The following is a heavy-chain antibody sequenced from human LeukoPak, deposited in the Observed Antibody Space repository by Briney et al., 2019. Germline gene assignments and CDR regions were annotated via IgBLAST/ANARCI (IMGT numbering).Heavy chain of an antibody. CDR1: GFTFSSYA. D-gene: IGHD6-13*01. V-gene: IGHV3-23*01. CDR2: ISGSGGST. J-gene: IGHJ5*02. CDR3: AKADSSSWYDNWFDP. Sequence: GGSLRLSCAASGFTFSSYAMSWVRQAPGKGLEWVSAISGSGGSTYYADSAKGRFTISRDNSKNTLYLQMNSLRAEDTAVYYCAKADSSSWYDNWFDPWGQGTLVTVSS.